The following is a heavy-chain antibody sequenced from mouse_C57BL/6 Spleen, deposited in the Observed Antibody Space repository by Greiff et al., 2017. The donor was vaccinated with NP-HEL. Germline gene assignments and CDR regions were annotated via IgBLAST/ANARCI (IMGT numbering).Heavy chain of an antibody. CDR2: INPNNGGT. J-gene: IGHJ2*01. CDR1: GYTFTDYY. CDR3: ARRGYGSLDY. Sequence: EVQLQQSGPELVKPGASVKISCKASGYTFTDYYMNWVKQSHGKSLEWIGDINPNNGGTSYNQKFKGKATLTVDKSSSTAYMELRSLTSEDSAVYYCARRGYGSLDYWGQGTTLTVSS. D-gene: IGHD1-1*01. V-gene: IGHV1-26*01.